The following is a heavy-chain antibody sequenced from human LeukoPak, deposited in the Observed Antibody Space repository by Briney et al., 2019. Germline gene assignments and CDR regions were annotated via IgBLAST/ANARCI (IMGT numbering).Heavy chain of an antibody. CDR1: GFTFSDYY. Sequence: GGSLRLSCAASGFTFSDYYMTWIRQAPGKGLEWVSYISSSDNTIYYADSVKGRFTISRDNAKNSLYLQMNSLRAEDTAVYYCARVRYGYNYAVDYWGQGTLVTVSS. J-gene: IGHJ4*02. V-gene: IGHV3-11*01. CDR3: ARVRYGYNYAVDY. CDR2: ISSSDNTI. D-gene: IGHD5-24*01.